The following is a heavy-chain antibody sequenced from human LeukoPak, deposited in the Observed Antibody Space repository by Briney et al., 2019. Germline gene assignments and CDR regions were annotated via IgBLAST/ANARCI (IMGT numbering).Heavy chain of an antibody. Sequence: PGGSLRLSCAASGFTFSSYAMHWVRQAPGKGLEWVAVISYDGSNKYYADSVKGRFTISRDNSKNTLYLQMNSLRAEDTAVYHCAREGATPAEEFDYWGQGTLVTVSS. CDR3: AREGATPAEEFDY. V-gene: IGHV3-30*04. D-gene: IGHD1-26*01. J-gene: IGHJ4*02. CDR2: ISYDGSNK. CDR1: GFTFSSYA.